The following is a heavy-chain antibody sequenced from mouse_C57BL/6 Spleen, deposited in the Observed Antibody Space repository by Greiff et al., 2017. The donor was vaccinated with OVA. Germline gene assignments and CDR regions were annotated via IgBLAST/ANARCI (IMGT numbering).Heavy chain of an antibody. J-gene: IGHJ2*01. D-gene: IGHD1-1*01. CDR2: IYPRSGNT. V-gene: IGHV1-81*01. Sequence: QVQLQQSGAELARPGASVKLSCKASGYTFTSYGISWVKQRTGQGLEWIGEIYPRSGNTYYTEKFKGQATLTADKSSSTAYMELRSLTSEDSAVDFCASRSRTVVATGWDYWGQGTTLTVSS. CDR3: ASRSRTVVATGWDY. CDR1: GYTFTSYG.